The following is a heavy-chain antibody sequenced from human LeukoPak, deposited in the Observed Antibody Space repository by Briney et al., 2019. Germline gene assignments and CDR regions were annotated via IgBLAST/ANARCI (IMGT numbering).Heavy chain of an antibody. CDR2: ISAYNGNT. CDR3: ARLVRGIIITKSYNWFDP. CDR1: GYTFTNYG. J-gene: IGHJ5*02. D-gene: IGHD3-10*01. V-gene: IGHV1-18*01. Sequence: ASVKVSCKASGYTFTNYGISWVRQAPGQGLEWMGWISAYNGNTNYAQKFQGRVTMTRNTSISTAYMELSSLRSDDTAVYYCARLVRGIIITKSYNWFDPWGQGTLVTVSS.